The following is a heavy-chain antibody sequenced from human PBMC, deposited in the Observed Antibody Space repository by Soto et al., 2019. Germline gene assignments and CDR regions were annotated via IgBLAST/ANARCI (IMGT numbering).Heavy chain of an antibody. CDR3: ARRLELPLGASLYYYGMDV. V-gene: IGHV3-74*01. D-gene: IGHD1-7*01. CDR2: IDDDGSST. Sequence: GGSLRLSXAASGFDFSTHWMHWVRQAPGKGLEWVSRIDDDGSSTRYADSVKGRFTISRDNAKNIVYLEMTSLRTEDTAVYFCARRLELPLGASLYYYGMDVWGQGTTVTVSS. J-gene: IGHJ6*02. CDR1: GFDFSTHW.